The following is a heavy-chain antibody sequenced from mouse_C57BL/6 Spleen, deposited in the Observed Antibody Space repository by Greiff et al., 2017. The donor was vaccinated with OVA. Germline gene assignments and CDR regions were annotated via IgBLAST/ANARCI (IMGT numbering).Heavy chain of an antibody. D-gene: IGHD2-4*01. J-gene: IGHJ3*01. CDR3: ARVRYYDYESWFAY. V-gene: IGHV5-16*01. CDR2: INYDGSST. CDR1: GFTFSDYY. Sequence: DVQLVESEGGLVQPGSSMKLSCTASGFTFSDYYMAWVRQVPEKGLEWVANINYDGSSTYYLDSLKSRFIISRDNAKNILYLQMSSLKSEDTATYYCARVRYYDYESWFAYWGQGTLVTVSA.